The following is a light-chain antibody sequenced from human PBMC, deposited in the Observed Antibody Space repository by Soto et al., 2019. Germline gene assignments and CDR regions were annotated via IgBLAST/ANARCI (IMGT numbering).Light chain of an antibody. Sequence: DLQMTQSPSSLSASVGHRVTITCQASQDISNYLNWYQQKPGKAPKLLIYDASNLETGVPSRFSGGGSETDFTFTISSLQPEDIATYYCQQYDDLPLTFGPGTKVDIK. J-gene: IGKJ3*01. CDR3: QQYDDLPLT. CDR2: DAS. V-gene: IGKV1-33*01. CDR1: QDISNY.